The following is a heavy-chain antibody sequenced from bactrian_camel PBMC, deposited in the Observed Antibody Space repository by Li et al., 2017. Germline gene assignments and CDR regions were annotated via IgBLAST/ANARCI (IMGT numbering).Heavy chain of an antibody. J-gene: IGHJ6*01. CDR1: GYTYRRAC. CDR2: IDSDGGST. CDR3: AADPRGGRRFFGPVAQSDFRY. D-gene: IGHD2*01. V-gene: IGHV3S40*01. Sequence: VQLVESGGGSVQSGGSLRLSCAASGYTYRRACMGWRRQIPGKEREGVAAIDSDGGSTYYTDSVKGRFTISRDNSKVTVYLQMNSLETEDTAVYYCAADPRGGRRFFGPVAQSDFRYWGQGTQVTVS.